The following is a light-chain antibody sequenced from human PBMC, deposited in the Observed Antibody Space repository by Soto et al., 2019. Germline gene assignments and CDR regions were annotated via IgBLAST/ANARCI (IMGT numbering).Light chain of an antibody. V-gene: IGKV1-8*01. J-gene: IGKJ1*01. CDR1: QGSSSY. CDR2: AAS. CDR3: QQYYSYPRT. Sequence: AIRMTQSPSSLSASTGDSVTITCRASQGSSSYLAWYQQKPGKAPKLLIYAASTLQSGVPSRFSGSGSGTDFTLTISCLQSEDFATYYCQQYYSYPRTFGQGTKVDIK.